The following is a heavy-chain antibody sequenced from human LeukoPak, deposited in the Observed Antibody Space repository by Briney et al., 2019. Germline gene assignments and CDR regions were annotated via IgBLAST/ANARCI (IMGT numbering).Heavy chain of an antibody. CDR2: MSSSDDGR. Sequence: PGGSLRLSCTASGFTFRSYGMSWVRQAPGKGLEWVSAMSSSDDGRYYAASVRGRFTISRDTSRSTLYLQMNSLRAEDAAVYYCAKAPVTSCRGAFCYPFDYWGQGTLVTVSS. D-gene: IGHD2-15*01. CDR1: GFTFRSYG. J-gene: IGHJ4*02. CDR3: AKAPVTSCRGAFCYPFDY. V-gene: IGHV3-23*01.